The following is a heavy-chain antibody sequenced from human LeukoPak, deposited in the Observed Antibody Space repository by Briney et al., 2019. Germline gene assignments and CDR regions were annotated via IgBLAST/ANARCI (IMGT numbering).Heavy chain of an antibody. CDR3: ARGELANDY. V-gene: IGHV4-59*01. CDR1: GGSITRYY. J-gene: IGHJ4*02. D-gene: IGHD1-26*01. CDR2: ISHSGRT. Sequence: SETLSLTCSVSGGSITRYYWSWVRQPPGKGLEWIGHISHSGRTNFNPSLKSRVTISTDTSKSSFSLRLSSVTAADTAVYYCARGELANDYWGQGTLVTVSS.